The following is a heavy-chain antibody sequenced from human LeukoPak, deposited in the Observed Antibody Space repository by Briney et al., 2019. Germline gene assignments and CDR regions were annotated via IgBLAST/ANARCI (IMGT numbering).Heavy chain of an antibody. D-gene: IGHD4-17*01. CDR2: ISAYNGNT. Sequence: ASVKVSCKASGYIFTSYGISWVRQAPGQGLEWMGWISAYNGNTNYAQKLQGRVTMTTDTSTSTAYMELRSLRSDDTAVYYCARELSGYGDYDAFDIWGQGTMVTVSS. V-gene: IGHV1-18*01. J-gene: IGHJ3*02. CDR3: ARELSGYGDYDAFDI. CDR1: GYIFTSYG.